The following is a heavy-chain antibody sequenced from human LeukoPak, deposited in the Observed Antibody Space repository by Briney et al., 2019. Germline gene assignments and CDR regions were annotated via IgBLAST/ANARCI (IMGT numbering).Heavy chain of an antibody. CDR1: GCTFTSYY. D-gene: IGHD1-26*01. V-gene: IGHV1-46*01. CDR2: INPSGGST. J-gene: IGHJ4*02. CDR3: ARSPLGEWELSGDFDY. Sequence: ASVTVSCKASGCTFTSYYMHWVRQAPGQGLEWMGIINPSGGSTSYAQKFQGRVTMTRDTSTSTVYMELSSLRSEDTAVYYCARSPLGEWELSGDFDYWGQGTLVTVSS.